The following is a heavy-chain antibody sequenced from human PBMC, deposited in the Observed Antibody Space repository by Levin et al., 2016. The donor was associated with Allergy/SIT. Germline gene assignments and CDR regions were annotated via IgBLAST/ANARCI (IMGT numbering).Heavy chain of an antibody. Sequence: SETLSLTCTVSGGSISSYYWSWIRQPPGKGLEWIGYIYYSGSTNYNPSLKSRVTISVDTSKNQFSLKLSSVTAADTAVYYCLGSGRSSGWYGDDAFDIWGQGTMVTVSS. CDR1: GGSISSYY. CDR2: IYYSGST. CDR3: LGSGRSSGWYGDDAFDI. V-gene: IGHV4-59*01. D-gene: IGHD6-19*01. J-gene: IGHJ3*02.